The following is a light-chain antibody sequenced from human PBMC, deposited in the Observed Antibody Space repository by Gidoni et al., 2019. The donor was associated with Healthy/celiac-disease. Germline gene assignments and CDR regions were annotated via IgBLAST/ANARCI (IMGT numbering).Light chain of an antibody. CDR3: AAWDDSLNGRV. CDR2: SNN. Sequence: QSVLTQPPSASGTPGQRVTISCSGSSSNIGSNTVNCYHHPQGTAPKLLINSNNQRPSGVPDRFSGSKSGTSASLAISGLQYEDEADYYCAAWDDSLNGRVFGGGTKLTVL. CDR1: SSNIGSNT. J-gene: IGLJ3*02. V-gene: IGLV1-44*01.